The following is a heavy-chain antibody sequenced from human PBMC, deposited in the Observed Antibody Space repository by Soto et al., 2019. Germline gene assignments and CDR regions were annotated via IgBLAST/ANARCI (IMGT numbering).Heavy chain of an antibody. Sequence: EVQLLESGGGLVRPGRSLRLSCAASGFTFSSYAMSWVRQAPGKGLEWVSGISGSGGSTYYPDSVQGRFTISRDNSENTLYLQMNSLRAEDTAVYYCAKTLTGTTPYRGFDIWGQGTMVTVSS. V-gene: IGHV3-23*01. CDR3: AKTLTGTTPYRGFDI. J-gene: IGHJ3*02. D-gene: IGHD1-7*01. CDR1: GFTFSSYA. CDR2: ISGSGGST.